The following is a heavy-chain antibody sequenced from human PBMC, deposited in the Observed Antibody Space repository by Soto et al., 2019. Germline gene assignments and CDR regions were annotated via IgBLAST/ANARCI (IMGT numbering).Heavy chain of an antibody. Sequence: EVQLLESGGGLVQPGGSLRLSCAASGFTFSSYAMSWVRQAPGKGLEWVSAISGSGGSTYYADSVKGRFTISRDNSKNTLYLQMNSLRAEDTAVYYCANKGVKPTYYGMDVWGQGTTVTVSS. CDR1: GFTFSSYA. J-gene: IGHJ6*02. V-gene: IGHV3-23*01. CDR2: ISGSGGST. D-gene: IGHD3-16*01. CDR3: ANKGVKPTYYGMDV.